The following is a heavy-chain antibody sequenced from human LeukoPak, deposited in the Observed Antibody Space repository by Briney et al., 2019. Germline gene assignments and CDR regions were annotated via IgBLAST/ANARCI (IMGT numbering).Heavy chain of an antibody. CDR3: ARDRGRGIATSDYYFDY. J-gene: IGHJ4*02. CDR2: ISSYNGKT. D-gene: IGHD6-13*01. Sequence: RASVTVSCKASGYTFTTDGISWVRQAPGQGREGMGWISSYNGKTIFAQRLQGRVTMTTDTSTSTAYMELRSLGSDDTAVYYCARDRGRGIATSDYYFDYWGQGTLVTVSS. CDR1: GYTFTTDG. V-gene: IGHV1-18*01.